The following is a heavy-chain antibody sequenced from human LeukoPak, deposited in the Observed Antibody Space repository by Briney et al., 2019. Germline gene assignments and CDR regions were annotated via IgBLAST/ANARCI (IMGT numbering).Heavy chain of an antibody. Sequence: GSLRLSCAASGFTVSSNYMSWVRQAPGKGLEWVSVIYSGGSTYYADSVKGRFTISRDNSKNTLYLQMNSLRAEDTAVYYCARAGQEAAAGTSMDSPPIGYFDYWGQGTLVTVSS. CDR3: ARAGQEAAAGTSMDSPPIGYFDY. CDR2: IYSGGST. J-gene: IGHJ4*02. CDR1: GFTVSSNY. V-gene: IGHV3-66*01. D-gene: IGHD6-13*01.